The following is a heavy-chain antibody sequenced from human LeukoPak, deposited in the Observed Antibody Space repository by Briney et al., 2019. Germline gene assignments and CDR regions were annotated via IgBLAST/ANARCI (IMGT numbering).Heavy chain of an antibody. Sequence: PGGSLRLSCTASGFTFSSYAMHWVRQAPGKGLEWVAVISYDGSNKYYADSVKGRFTISRDNSKNTLYLQMNSLRAEDTAVYYCARGMGYNTASPFDYWGQGTLVTVSS. V-gene: IGHV3-30*04. CDR2: ISYDGSNK. CDR3: ARGMGYNTASPFDY. J-gene: IGHJ4*02. D-gene: IGHD5-18*01. CDR1: GFTFSSYA.